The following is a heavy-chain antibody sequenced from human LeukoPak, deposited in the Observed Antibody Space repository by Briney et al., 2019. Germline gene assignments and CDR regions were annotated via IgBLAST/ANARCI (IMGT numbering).Heavy chain of an antibody. J-gene: IGHJ4*02. Sequence: SETLSLTCTISGGSISSYYWSWIRQPPGKGLEWIAYISDIGSINYNPSLSSRITMSVDTSKNQFSLKLNSVTAADTAIYYCARRAAALDHWGQGTLVTVSS. V-gene: IGHV4-59*08. CDR3: ARRAAALDH. CDR1: GGSISSYY. D-gene: IGHD6-13*01. CDR2: ISDIGSI.